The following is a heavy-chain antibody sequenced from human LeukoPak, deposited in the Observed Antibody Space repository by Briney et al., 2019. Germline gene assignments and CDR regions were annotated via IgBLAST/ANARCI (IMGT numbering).Heavy chain of an antibody. CDR1: GFTFDDYA. D-gene: IGHD3-10*01. Sequence: GGSLRLSCAASGFTFDDYAMHWVRQAPGKGLEWVSGISWNSGSIGYADSVKGRFTISRDNAKNSLYLQMNSLRAEDTALYYCAKALYGSGSGYYYYGMDVWGQGTTVTVSS. CDR2: ISWNSGSI. J-gene: IGHJ6*02. V-gene: IGHV3-9*01. CDR3: AKALYGSGSGYYYYGMDV.